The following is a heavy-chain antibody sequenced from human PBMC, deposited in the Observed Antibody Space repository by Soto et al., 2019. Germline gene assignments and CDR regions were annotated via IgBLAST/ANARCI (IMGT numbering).Heavy chain of an antibody. Sequence: PSETLSLTCTVSGGSISSSSYYWGWIRQPPGKGLEWIGSIYYSGSTYYNPSPKSRVTISVDTSKNQFSLKLSSVTAADTAVYYCARGMGSGWADGAFDIWGQGTMVTVSS. CDR3: ARGMGSGWADGAFDI. CDR2: IYYSGST. V-gene: IGHV4-39*01. CDR1: GGSISSSSYY. J-gene: IGHJ3*02. D-gene: IGHD6-19*01.